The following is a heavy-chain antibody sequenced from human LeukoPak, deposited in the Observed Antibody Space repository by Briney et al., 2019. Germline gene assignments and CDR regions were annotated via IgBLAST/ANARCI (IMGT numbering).Heavy chain of an antibody. Sequence: ASVKVSCKASGYTFTGYYMHWVRQAPGQGLEWMGWISAYNGNTNYAQKLQGRVTMTTDTSTSTAYMELRSLRSDDTAVYYCARNRGFYGDYDYWGQGTLVTVSS. CDR3: ARNRGFYGDYDY. V-gene: IGHV1-18*04. J-gene: IGHJ4*02. CDR1: GYTFTGYY. CDR2: ISAYNGNT. D-gene: IGHD4-17*01.